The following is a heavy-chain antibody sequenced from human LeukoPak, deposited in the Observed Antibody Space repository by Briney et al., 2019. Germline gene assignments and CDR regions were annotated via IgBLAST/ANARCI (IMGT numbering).Heavy chain of an antibody. CDR3: ARERYSTPTDDAFDI. CDR1: GFTSNKYA. D-gene: IGHD5-18*01. Sequence: RGSLRLSCAPSGFTSNKYAMHWVRQAPGKGLEYVSPISSNAGSTSYGDPVKGRFTISRDNSKNTLYLQMGSLRADDTAVYYCARERYSTPTDDAFDIWGQGTMVTVSS. V-gene: IGHV3-64*02. CDR2: ISSNAGST. J-gene: IGHJ3*02.